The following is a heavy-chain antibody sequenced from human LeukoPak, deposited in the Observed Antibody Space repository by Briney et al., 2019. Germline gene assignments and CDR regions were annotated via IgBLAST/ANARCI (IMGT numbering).Heavy chain of an antibody. CDR2: MYFSGTT. CDR3: ARHLRFGSSALPRDVFDI. CDR1: GGSILSTIYY. D-gene: IGHD1-26*01. J-gene: IGHJ3*02. V-gene: IGHV4-39*01. Sequence: SETLSLTCTVSGGSILSTIYYWAWIRQPPGKGLEWIGSMYFSGTTYYNPSLKSRVTMSVHTPENHLSPKLTSVTATDTAVYYCARHLRFGSSALPRDVFDIWGRGTVVSVSS.